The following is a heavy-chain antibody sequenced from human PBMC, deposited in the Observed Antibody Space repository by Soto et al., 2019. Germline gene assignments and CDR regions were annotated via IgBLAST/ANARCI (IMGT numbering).Heavy chain of an antibody. V-gene: IGHV3-33*01. J-gene: IGHJ6*02. CDR1: GFTFSSYG. Sequence: GGSLRLSCAASGFTFSSYGMHWVRQAPGKGLEWVAVIWYDGSNKYYADSVKGRFTISRDNSKNTLYLQMNSLRAEETAVYYCAREEEYSSRHPHTYYYYYGMDVWGQGTTVTVSS. D-gene: IGHD6-13*01. CDR3: AREEEYSSRHPHTYYYYYGMDV. CDR2: IWYDGSNK.